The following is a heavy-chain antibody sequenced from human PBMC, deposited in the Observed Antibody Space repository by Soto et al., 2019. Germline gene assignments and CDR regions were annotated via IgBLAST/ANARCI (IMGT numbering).Heavy chain of an antibody. CDR1: GGSISSGGYY. Sequence: SETLSLTCTVSGGSISSGGYYWSWIRQHPGKGLEWIGYIYYSGSTNYNPSLKSRVTISVDTSKNQFSLKLSSVTAADTAVYYCARVILAAAGPINWFDPWGQGTLVTVSS. CDR3: ARVILAAAGPINWFDP. J-gene: IGHJ5*02. CDR2: IYYSGST. D-gene: IGHD6-13*01. V-gene: IGHV4-61*08.